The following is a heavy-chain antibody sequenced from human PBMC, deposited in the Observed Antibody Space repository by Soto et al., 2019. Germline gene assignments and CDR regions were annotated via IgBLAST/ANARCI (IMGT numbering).Heavy chain of an antibody. J-gene: IGHJ6*02. Sequence: QVQLQESGPGLVKHSQTLSLTCTVSGGSISSSGYYWSWIRQHPGKGLEWIGYIYYSGSTYYNPSLKSRVTISVDTSKNQFSLKLSSVTAADTAVYYCARELRFGEDYYGMDVLGQGTTVTVSS. D-gene: IGHD3-10*01. V-gene: IGHV4-31*03. CDR2: IYYSGST. CDR1: GGSISSSGYY. CDR3: ARELRFGEDYYGMDV.